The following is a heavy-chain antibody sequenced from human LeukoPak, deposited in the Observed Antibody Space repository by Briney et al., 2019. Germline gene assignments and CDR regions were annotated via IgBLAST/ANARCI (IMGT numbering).Heavy chain of an antibody. CDR2: IIPILGIA. D-gene: IGHD5-12*01. Sequence: GASVKVSCKASGGTFSSYAIGWVRQAPGQGLEWMGRIIPILGIANYAQKFQGRVTITADKSTSTAYMELSSLRSEDTAVYYCASLTPYSGYDSFDYWGQGTLVTVSS. CDR3: ASLTPYSGYDSFDY. V-gene: IGHV1-69*04. J-gene: IGHJ4*02. CDR1: GGTFSSYA.